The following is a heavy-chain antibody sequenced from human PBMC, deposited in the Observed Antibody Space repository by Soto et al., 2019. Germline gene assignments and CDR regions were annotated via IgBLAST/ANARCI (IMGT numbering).Heavy chain of an antibody. D-gene: IGHD3-22*01. V-gene: IGHV2-5*01. J-gene: IGHJ6*02. Sequence: SGPTLVNPTQTLTLTCTFSGFSLSTSGVGVGWIRQPPGKALEWLALIYWNDDKRYSPSLKSRLTITKDTSKNQVVLTMTNMDPVDTATYYCAHYYDSSGYYYYYGMDVWGQGTTVTVSS. CDR1: GFSLSTSGVG. CDR2: IYWNDDK. CDR3: AHYYDSSGYYYYYGMDV.